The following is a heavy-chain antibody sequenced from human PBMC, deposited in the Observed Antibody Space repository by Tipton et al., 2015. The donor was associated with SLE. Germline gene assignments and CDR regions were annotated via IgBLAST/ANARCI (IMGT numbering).Heavy chain of an antibody. CDR3: ARDVGNVVDYYYGMDV. V-gene: IGHV3-21*03. D-gene: IGHD2-15*01. Sequence: SLRLSCAASGFTFSSYSMNWVRQAPGKGLEWVPSISSSSSYIYYADSVKGRFTISRDNAKNSLYLQMNSLRAEDTAVYYCARDVGNVVDYYYGMDVWGQGTTVTVSS. J-gene: IGHJ6*02. CDR1: GFTFSSYS. CDR2: ISSSSSYI.